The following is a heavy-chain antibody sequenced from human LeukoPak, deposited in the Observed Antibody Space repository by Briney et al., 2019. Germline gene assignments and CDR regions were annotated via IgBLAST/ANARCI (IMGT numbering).Heavy chain of an antibody. J-gene: IGHJ4*02. CDR2: IYYDGSNK. CDR1: GFTFSNYG. Sequence: GGSLRLSCAASGFTFSNYGMHWVRQAPGKGPEWVALIYYDGSNKYYADSVKGRFTISRDNSKNTLYLQMNSLRAEDTALYYCANNFDYWGQGTLVTVSS. CDR3: ANNFDY. V-gene: IGHV3-33*06.